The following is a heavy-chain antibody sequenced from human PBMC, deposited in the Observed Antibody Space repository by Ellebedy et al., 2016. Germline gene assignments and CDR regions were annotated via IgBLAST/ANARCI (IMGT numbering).Heavy chain of an antibody. CDR2: ISATSSFT. CDR1: GFTFSSYA. J-gene: IGHJ1*01. D-gene: IGHD3-16*01. V-gene: IGHV3-23*01. Sequence: LSLTCAASGFTFSSYAMSWGRQAPGKGLEWVSTISATSSFTYYVDSVKGRFTISRDNSKNTLYLQLNNVRVEDTAFYHCVPRGAFTVEWGQGALVTVSS. CDR3: VPRGAFTVE.